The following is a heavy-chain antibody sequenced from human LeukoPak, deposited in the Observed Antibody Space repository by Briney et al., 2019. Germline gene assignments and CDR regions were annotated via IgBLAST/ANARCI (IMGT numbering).Heavy chain of an antibody. V-gene: IGHV1-2*02. D-gene: IGHD6-13*01. CDR1: GYTFIGYY. CDR2: INPNSGGT. CDR3: ARFIAAAGSHWFDP. J-gene: IGHJ5*02. Sequence: GASVKVSCKASGYTFIGYYIHWVRQAPGQGLEWMGWINPNSGGTNYAQKFQGRVTMTRDTSISTAYMELSRLRSDDTAVYYRARFIAAAGSHWFDPWGQGTLVTVSS.